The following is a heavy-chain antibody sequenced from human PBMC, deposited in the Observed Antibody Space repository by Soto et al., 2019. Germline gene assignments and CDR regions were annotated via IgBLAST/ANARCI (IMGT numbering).Heavy chain of an antibody. J-gene: IGHJ4*01. CDR3: ARVGGYEGAY. CDR1: RGSISNYF. V-gene: IGHV4-59*01. D-gene: IGHD5-12*01. CDR2: ISYSGTT. Sequence: SGTLFLTCTVSRGSISNYFWTWIRQPPGRGLEWIGYISYSGTTNYNASLKSRVTISVDTSANLFSLKLSSVTAADTAVYYCARVGGYEGAYWGPGTLVTVSS.